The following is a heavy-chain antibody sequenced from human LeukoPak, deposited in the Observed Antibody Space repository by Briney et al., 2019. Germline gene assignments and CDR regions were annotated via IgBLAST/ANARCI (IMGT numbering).Heavy chain of an antibody. J-gene: IGHJ4*02. CDR1: GGSVSRHSYY. D-gene: IGHD6-19*01. V-gene: IGHV4-61*01. CDR3: ATRPSGSGRFLPYFDY. Sequence: PSETLSLTCTVSGGSVSRHSYYWSWLRQPPGKGLEWIGYIYYSGSSNYNSSLKSRVTISVATSKNKVSLKLSSVIAADTAVYYCATRPSGSGRFLPYFDYWGQGTLVTVSS. CDR2: IYYSGSS.